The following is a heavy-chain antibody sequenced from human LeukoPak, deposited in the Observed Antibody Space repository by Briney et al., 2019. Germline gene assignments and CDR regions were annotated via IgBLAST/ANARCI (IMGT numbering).Heavy chain of an antibody. CDR3: ASADDYYDSSAYYPY. J-gene: IGHJ4*02. D-gene: IGHD3-22*01. V-gene: IGHV4-59*01. CDR2: IYSSGTS. Sequence: SETLSLTCTVSGASISFCYWSWIRQPPGKELEWIGYIYSSGTSNHNPSLKSRVTISVDTSKNQFTLKLTSVTAADTAVYFCASADDYYDSSAYYPYWGQGTLVTVSS. CDR1: GASISFCY.